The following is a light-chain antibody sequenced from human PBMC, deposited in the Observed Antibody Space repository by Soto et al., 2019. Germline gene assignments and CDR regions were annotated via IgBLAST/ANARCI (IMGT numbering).Light chain of an antibody. J-gene: IGLJ3*02. V-gene: IGLV2-8*01. Sequence: QSALTRPPSASGSPGQSVTISCTGTSSDVGGYNYVSWYQQHPGKAPKLMIYEVSKRPSGVPDRFSGSKSGNTPSLTVSGLQAEDEADYYCSSYAGSNNLVFGGGTKLTVL. CDR2: EVS. CDR1: SSDVGGYNY. CDR3: SSYAGSNNLV.